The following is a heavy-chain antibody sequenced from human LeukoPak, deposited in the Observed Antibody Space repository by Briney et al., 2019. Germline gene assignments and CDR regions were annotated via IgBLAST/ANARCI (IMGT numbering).Heavy chain of an antibody. CDR1: GLNFSSNG. D-gene: IGHD2-15*01. CDR2: ITQDGSFK. V-gene: IGHV3-30*03. CDR3: ASFHMYCSGGSCYDHGMDV. J-gene: IGHJ6*02. Sequence: GRSLRLSCVVSGLNFSSNGMHWVRQAPGKGLEWVAVITQDGSFKHYVDSVMGRFTISRGNSKNTLFLQMSSLRVEDTALYYCASFHMYCSGGSCYDHGMDVWGQGTMVTVSS.